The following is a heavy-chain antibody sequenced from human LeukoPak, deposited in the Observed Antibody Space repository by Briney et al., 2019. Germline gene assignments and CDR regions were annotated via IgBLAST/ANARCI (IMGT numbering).Heavy chain of an antibody. CDR3: ARDSDVPFDY. J-gene: IGHJ4*02. CDR1: GFTFSSCW. V-gene: IGHV3-7*01. D-gene: IGHD3-16*01. CDR2: IKQDGSEK. Sequence: GGSLRLTCAASGFTFSSCWMNWVRQAPGKGLEWVANIKQDGSEKDYVGSVKGRFTISRDNAKNSLYLQMNSLRVEDTAVYYCARDSDVPFDYWGQGTLVTVSS.